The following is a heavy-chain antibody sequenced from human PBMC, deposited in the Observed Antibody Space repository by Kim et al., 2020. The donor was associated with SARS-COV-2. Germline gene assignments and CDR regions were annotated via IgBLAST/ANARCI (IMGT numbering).Heavy chain of an antibody. CDR2: ISYDGSNK. CDR3: ARGEYYDFWSGYWGQFSRFIGGMDV. V-gene: IGHV3-30-3*01. CDR1: GFTFSSYA. J-gene: IGHJ6*02. Sequence: GGSLRLSCAASGFTFSSYAMHWVRQAPGKGLEWVAVISYDGSNKYYADSVKGRFTISRDNSKNTLYLQMNSLRAEDTAVYYCARGEYYDFWSGYWGQFSRFIGGMDVWGQGTTVTVSS. D-gene: IGHD3-3*01.